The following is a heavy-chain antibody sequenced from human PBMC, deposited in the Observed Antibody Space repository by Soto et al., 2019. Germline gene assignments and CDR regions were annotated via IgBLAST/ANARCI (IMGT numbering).Heavy chain of an antibody. J-gene: IGHJ4*02. Sequence: SETLSLTCAVYGGSFSGYYWTWIRQPPGKGLEWIGYIYYSGTTYYNPSLKSRVTISVYTSKNQFSLKLSSVTAADTAVYYCASTAHSSGWYSGGFDYWGQGTLVTVSS. V-gene: IGHV4-59*01. CDR3: ASTAHSSGWYSGGFDY. CDR2: IYYSGTT. CDR1: GGSFSGYY. D-gene: IGHD6-19*01.